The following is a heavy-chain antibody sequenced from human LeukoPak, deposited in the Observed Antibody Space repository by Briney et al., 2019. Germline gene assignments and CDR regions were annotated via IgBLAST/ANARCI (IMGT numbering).Heavy chain of an antibody. CDR1: GGSISSYY. Sequence: NASETLSLTCTVSGGSISSYYWSWIRQPAGKGLEWIGRFYPSGGTNYNPSVKSRVTMSVDTSKNQFSLNLSSVTAADTAVYYCARDRGSTSYYYGMDVWGQGTTVTVSS. CDR2: FYPSGGT. CDR3: ARDRGSTSYYYGMDV. V-gene: IGHV4-4*07. J-gene: IGHJ6*02. D-gene: IGHD6-13*01.